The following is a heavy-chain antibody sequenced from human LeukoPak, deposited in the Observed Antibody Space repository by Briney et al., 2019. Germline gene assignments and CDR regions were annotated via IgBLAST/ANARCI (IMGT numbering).Heavy chain of an antibody. J-gene: IGHJ3*02. Sequence: GGSLRLSCAASRFTFSTYWMHWVRQAPGKGLVWVSRISADGRMTDYEDSVKGRFTVSRDNAKNTLYLQMNRVRAEDTAVYYCARGGFTYGPATLGALDIWGQGTMVPVSS. V-gene: IGHV3-74*01. D-gene: IGHD5-18*01. CDR1: RFTFSTYW. CDR3: ARGGFTYGPATLGALDI. CDR2: ISADGRMT.